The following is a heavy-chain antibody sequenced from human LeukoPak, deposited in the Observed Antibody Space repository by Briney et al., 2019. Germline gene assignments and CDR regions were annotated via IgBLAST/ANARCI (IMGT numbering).Heavy chain of an antibody. J-gene: IGHJ4*02. CDR2: INPNSGDT. D-gene: IGHD6-6*01. V-gene: IGHV1-2*02. Sequence: ASVKVSCKASGYIFTDYYMHWVRQAPGQELGWMGWINPNSGDTNFAQKFQGRVTMTRDTSISTAYVELTSLRSDDTAVYYCAKARSRSSASSDYWGQGTLVTVSS. CDR3: AKARSRSSASSDY. CDR1: GYIFTDYY.